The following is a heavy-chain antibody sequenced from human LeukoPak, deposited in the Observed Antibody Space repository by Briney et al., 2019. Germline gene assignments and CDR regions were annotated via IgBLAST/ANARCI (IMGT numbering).Heavy chain of an antibody. J-gene: IGHJ4*02. CDR1: GGSFSGYY. V-gene: IGHV4-34*01. CDR3: ARHIRPADSSGYYFDY. Sequence: PSETLSLTCAVYGGSFSGYYWSWIRQPPGKGLEWIGEINHSGSTNYNPSLKSRVTISVDTSKNQFSLKLSSVTAADTAVYYCARHIRPADSSGYYFDYWGQGTLVTVSS. CDR2: INHSGST. D-gene: IGHD3-22*01.